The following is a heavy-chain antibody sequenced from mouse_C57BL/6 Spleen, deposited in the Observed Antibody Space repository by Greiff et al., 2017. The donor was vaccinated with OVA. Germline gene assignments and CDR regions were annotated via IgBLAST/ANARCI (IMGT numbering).Heavy chain of an antibody. CDR3: ARGEFRNWYFDV. CDR2: IYPGDGDT. CDR1: GYAFSSSW. V-gene: IGHV1-82*01. Sequence: QVQLKESGPELVKPGASVKISCKASGYAFSSSWMNWVKQRPGKGLEWIGRIYPGDGDTNYNGKFKGKATLTADKSSSTAYMQLSSLTSEDSAVYFCARGEFRNWYFDVWGTGTTVTVSS. J-gene: IGHJ1*03.